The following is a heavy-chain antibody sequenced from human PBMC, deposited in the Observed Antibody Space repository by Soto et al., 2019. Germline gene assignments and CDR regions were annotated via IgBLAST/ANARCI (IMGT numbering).Heavy chain of an antibody. CDR1: GGTFSSYT. V-gene: IGHV1-69*02. CDR2: IIPILGIA. J-gene: IGHJ6*02. CDR3: ARLVVPAAIGYYYYGMDV. Sequence: GASVKVSCKASGGTFSSYTISWVRQAPGQGLEWMGRIIPILGIANYTQKFQGRVTITADKSTSTAYMELSSLRSEDTAVYYCARLVVPAAIGYYYYGMDVWGQGTTVTVS. D-gene: IGHD2-2*02.